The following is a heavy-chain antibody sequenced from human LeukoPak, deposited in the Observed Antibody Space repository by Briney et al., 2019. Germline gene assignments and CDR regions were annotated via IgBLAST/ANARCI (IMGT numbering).Heavy chain of an antibody. Sequence: SETLSLTCTVSGRSISRYYWSWIRQPPGKGLEWIGYIYYSGSTNYNPSLRSRVTISVDTSKNQFSLKLSSVTAADTAVYYCARRYDFWSGYSQADAFDIWGQGTMATVSS. CDR3: ARRYDFWSGYSQADAFDI. CDR2: IYYSGST. J-gene: IGHJ3*02. D-gene: IGHD3-3*01. CDR1: GRSISRYY. V-gene: IGHV4-59*08.